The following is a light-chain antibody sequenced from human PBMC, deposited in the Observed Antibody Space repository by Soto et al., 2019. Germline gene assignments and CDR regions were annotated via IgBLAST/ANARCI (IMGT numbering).Light chain of an antibody. CDR1: QSVSSSY. Sequence: EIVLTQSPGTLSLSPGERATLSCRASQSVSSSYLAWYQQKPGQAPRLLIYGASSRATGIPDRFSGSGSGTDFTLTTSRLEPEDFAVHYCQQYGSSPGTFGQGTKVDIK. CDR2: GAS. V-gene: IGKV3-20*01. CDR3: QQYGSSPGT. J-gene: IGKJ1*01.